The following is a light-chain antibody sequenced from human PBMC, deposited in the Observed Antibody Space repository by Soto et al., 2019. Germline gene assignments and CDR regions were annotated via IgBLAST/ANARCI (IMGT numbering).Light chain of an antibody. J-gene: IGLJ2*01. CDR1: SSDVGGYKY. CDR2: EVH. CDR3: SSYGGTNNLL. V-gene: IGLV2-8*01. Sequence: QSALTQPPSASGSPGQSVTISCTGTSSDVGGYKYVSWYQQHPGKAPKLMIFEVHKRPSGVPDRFSGSKSGYTASLTVSGLQAEDEADYYCSSYGGTNNLLFGGGTKLTVL.